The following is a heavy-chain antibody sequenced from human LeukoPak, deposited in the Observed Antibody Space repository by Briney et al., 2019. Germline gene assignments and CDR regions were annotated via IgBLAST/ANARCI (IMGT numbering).Heavy chain of an antibody. D-gene: IGHD2-2*02. CDR1: GGSISSGDYY. CDR2: IYYSGST. J-gene: IGHJ6*02. Sequence: SETLSLTCTVSGGSISSGDYYWSWIRQPPGKGLEWIGYIYYSGSTYYNPSLKSRVTISVDTSKNQFSLKLGSVTAADTAVYYCARAGQGYCSSTSCYTPYYYGMDVWGQGTTVTVSS. CDR3: ARAGQGYCSSTSCYTPYYYGMDV. V-gene: IGHV4-30-4*01.